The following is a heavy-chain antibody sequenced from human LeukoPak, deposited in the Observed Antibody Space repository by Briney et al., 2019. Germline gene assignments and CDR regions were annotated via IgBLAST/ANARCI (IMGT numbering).Heavy chain of an antibody. J-gene: IGHJ4*02. D-gene: IGHD3-22*01. Sequence: SVKVSCKASGGTFSSYAISWVRQAPGQGLEWMGGTIPIFGTANYAQKFQGRVTITADESTSTAYMELSSLRSEDTAVYYCARDAHSVDSSGYYAHYWGQGTLVTVSS. CDR3: ARDAHSVDSSGYYAHY. CDR1: GGTFSSYA. V-gene: IGHV1-69*13. CDR2: TIPIFGTA.